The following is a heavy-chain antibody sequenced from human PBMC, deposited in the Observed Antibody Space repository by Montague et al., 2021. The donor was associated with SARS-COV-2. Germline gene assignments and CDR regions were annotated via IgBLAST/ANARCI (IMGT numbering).Heavy chain of an antibody. CDR3: ARRGRRPLPVATTIGGCDM. CDR2: IYDSGST. V-gene: IGHV4-39*02. Sequence: SETLSLTCTVSGGSISSSNYYWDWIRQPPGKGLEWIGSIYDSGSTYYNPSLKSRATISVDTSKNHFSLKLSSVTAADTAVYYCARRGRRPLPVATTIGGCDMGGQGTMVTVSS. CDR1: GGSISSSNYY. D-gene: IGHD1-26*01. J-gene: IGHJ4*02.